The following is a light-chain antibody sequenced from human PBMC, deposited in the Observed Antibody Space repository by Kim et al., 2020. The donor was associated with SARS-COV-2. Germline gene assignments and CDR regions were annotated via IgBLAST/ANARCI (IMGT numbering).Light chain of an antibody. CDR2: GAS. J-gene: IGKJ1*01. CDR1: QVINNY. CDR3: QKYDSAPWT. Sequence: DIQMTQSPSCLSASVGDRVTITCRASQVINNYLAWYQQKSGKAPTVLIYGASTLLSGVPSRFSGSGSGTDFTLTISSLQPEDVATYYCQKYDSAPWTFGHGTKVDIK. V-gene: IGKV1-27*01.